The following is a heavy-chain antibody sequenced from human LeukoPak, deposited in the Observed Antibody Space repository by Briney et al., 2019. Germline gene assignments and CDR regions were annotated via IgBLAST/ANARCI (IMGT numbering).Heavy chain of an antibody. V-gene: IGHV1-2*02. CDR1: GYTFTGYY. Sequence: ASVKVSCKASGYTFTGYYMHWVRHAPGQGLEWMGWINPNSGGTNYAQKFQGRVTMTRDTSISTAYMELSRLRSDDTAVYYCARVDLTYYYGSGSSIPAAFDIWGQGTMVTVSS. CDR2: INPNSGGT. J-gene: IGHJ3*02. CDR3: ARVDLTYYYGSGSSIPAAFDI. D-gene: IGHD3-10*01.